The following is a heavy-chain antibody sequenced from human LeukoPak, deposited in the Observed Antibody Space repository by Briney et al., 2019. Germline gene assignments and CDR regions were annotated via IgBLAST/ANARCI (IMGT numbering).Heavy chain of an antibody. V-gene: IGHV4-39*01. D-gene: IGHD3-22*01. CDR2: YYYSGST. J-gene: IGHJ5*02. CDR3: ATRDFDIGWFDP. CDR1: GGSISTSTYY. Sequence: SQTLSLTCTVSGGSISTSTYYWAWVRQPPGKGLEWIGSYYYSGSTYHHPSLKSRVTISADTSRNQFSLRLNFVTAADTAVYYCATRDFDIGWFDPWGQGTLVTVSS.